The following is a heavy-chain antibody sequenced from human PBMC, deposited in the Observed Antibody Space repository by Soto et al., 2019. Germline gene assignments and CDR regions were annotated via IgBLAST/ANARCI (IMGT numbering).Heavy chain of an antibody. CDR2: INPHGGST. CDR1: RDTFTSYY. D-gene: IGHD5-12*01. Sequence: GASVKVSCKAPRDTFTSYYINWVRQAPGQGLEWIGVINPHGGSTVYAQKFQGRVTMTRDTSASTVYMELSSLSADDTAVYYCVKSRGGNNFDFFDWGQGALVTVSS. CDR3: VKSRGGNNFDFFD. V-gene: IGHV1-46*01. J-gene: IGHJ4*02.